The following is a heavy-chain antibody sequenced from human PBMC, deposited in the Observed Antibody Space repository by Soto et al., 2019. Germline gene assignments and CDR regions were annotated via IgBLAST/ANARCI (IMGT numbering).Heavy chain of an antibody. D-gene: IGHD2-8*01. V-gene: IGHV3-21*01. CDR1: GFTFSGYS. CDR2: ISGPSIYI. CDR3: ARGFRNGFNV. J-gene: IGHJ6*02. Sequence: EVQLVESGGGLVKPGGSLRLSCVASGFTFSGYSINWVRQAPGKGLEWVSYISGPSIYIYYADSVKGRFTISRDNAKRAVYLQMNSLRAEDTAVYYCARGFRNGFNVWGRGTTVSVSS.